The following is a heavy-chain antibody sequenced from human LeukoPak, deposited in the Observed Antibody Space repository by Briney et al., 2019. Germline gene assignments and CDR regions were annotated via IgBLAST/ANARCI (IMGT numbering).Heavy chain of an antibody. CDR3: ARDHSSASYTYYYYYMDV. D-gene: IGHD1-26*01. V-gene: IGHV4-34*01. Sequence: SETLSLTCAVYGGSFSGYYWSWIRQPPGKGLEWIGEINHSGSTNYNPSLKSRVTISIDTSKNQISLKLTSATAADTAVYYCARDHSSASYTYYYYYMDVWGKGTTVTVSS. J-gene: IGHJ6*03. CDR1: GGSFSGYY. CDR2: INHSGST.